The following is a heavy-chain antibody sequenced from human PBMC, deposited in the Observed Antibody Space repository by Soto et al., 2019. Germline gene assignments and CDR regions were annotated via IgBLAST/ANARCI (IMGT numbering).Heavy chain of an antibody. CDR2: VWAGGYNQ. J-gene: IGHJ3*02. CDR3: VRERGPFDAFDI. CDR1: GITFGSRA. V-gene: IGHV3-33*08. Sequence: VQLLESGGDLIQPGGSLRLSCVASGITFGSRAMSWVRQAPGEGLEWVAVVWAGGYNQYYADSVRGRFTISRDNSKNSLFLQMNSLRAEDTAVYYCVRERGPFDAFDIWGQGTMVTVSS.